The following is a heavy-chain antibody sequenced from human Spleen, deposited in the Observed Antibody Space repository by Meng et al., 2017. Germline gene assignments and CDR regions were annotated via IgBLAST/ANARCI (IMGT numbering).Heavy chain of an antibody. CDR1: GFSLSTSGVG. Sequence: QITLKESGPTLVKPTQTLTLTCTFSGFSLSTSGVGVGWIRQPPGKALEWLALIYWNDDKRYSPSPKSRLTINKDTSKNQVVLTMTNMDPVDTATYYCAHSGYYDSSGYYYFDYWGQGTLVTVSS. J-gene: IGHJ4*02. D-gene: IGHD3-22*01. V-gene: IGHV2-5*01. CDR2: IYWNDDK. CDR3: AHSGYYDSSGYYYFDY.